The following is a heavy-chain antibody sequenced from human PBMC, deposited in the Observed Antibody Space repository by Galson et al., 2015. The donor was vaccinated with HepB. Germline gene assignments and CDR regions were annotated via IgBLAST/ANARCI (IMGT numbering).Heavy chain of an antibody. CDR2: IYYSGST. Sequence: LSLTCTVSGGSIRSYYWSWIRQPPGKGLEWIGYIYYSGSTNYNPSLKSRVTISVDTSKNQFSLKLSSVTAADTAVYYCARRPPGSYYYDSSEGGAFDIWGQGTMVTVSS. CDR3: ARRPPGSYYYDSSEGGAFDI. D-gene: IGHD3-22*01. V-gene: IGHV4-59*08. J-gene: IGHJ3*02. CDR1: GGSIRSYY.